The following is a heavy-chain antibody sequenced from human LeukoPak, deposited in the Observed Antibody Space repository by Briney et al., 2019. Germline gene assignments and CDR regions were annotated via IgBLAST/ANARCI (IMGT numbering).Heavy chain of an antibody. J-gene: IGHJ2*01. D-gene: IGHD6-13*01. CDR3: ARRAAAGYYWYFDL. CDR2: INPNSGDT. V-gene: IGHV1-2*02. Sequence: ASVKVSCKASGYTFTGYYIHWVRQAPGQGLDWMGWINPNSGDTGSARRFQVRVTMTMDTSSSTAYMELSTLTSYDTAVYYCARRAAAGYYWYFDLWGRGTLVTVSS. CDR1: GYTFTGYY.